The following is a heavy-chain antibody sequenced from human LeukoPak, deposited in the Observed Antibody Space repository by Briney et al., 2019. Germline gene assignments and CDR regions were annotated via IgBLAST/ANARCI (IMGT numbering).Heavy chain of an antibody. D-gene: IGHD3-10*01. Sequence: NPSETLSLTCTVSGGSISSYYWSWIRQPPGKGLEWIGYIYYSGSTNYNPSLKSRVTISVDTSKNQFSLKLSSVTAADTAVYYCARQSGNYYGSGSYYVFDYWGQGTLVTVSS. V-gene: IGHV4-59*08. CDR3: ARQSGNYYGSGSYYVFDY. J-gene: IGHJ4*02. CDR2: IYYSGST. CDR1: GGSISSYY.